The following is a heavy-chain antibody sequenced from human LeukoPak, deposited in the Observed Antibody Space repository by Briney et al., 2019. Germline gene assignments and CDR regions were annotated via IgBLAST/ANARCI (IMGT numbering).Heavy chain of an antibody. J-gene: IGHJ4*02. D-gene: IGHD3-3*01. CDR1: GVTVNSNY. CDR2: IYSSGGT. CDR3: ARGNFWSCYYLDY. Sequence: GGSLRLSCAASGVTVNSNYINWVRQAPGKGLEWVSVIYSSGGTNYADSVEGRFTISRDDSKNTVFLQMNSLRVEDTAFYYCARGNFWSCYYLDYWGQGTLVTVSS. V-gene: IGHV3-53*01.